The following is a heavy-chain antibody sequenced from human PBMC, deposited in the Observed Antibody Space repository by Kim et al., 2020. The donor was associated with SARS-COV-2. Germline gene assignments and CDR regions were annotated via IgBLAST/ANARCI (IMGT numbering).Heavy chain of an antibody. CDR2: ISSSGSTI. CDR3: ARVNSVGRPNYYYYGMDV. J-gene: IGHJ6*02. CDR1: GFTFSDYY. D-gene: IGHD1-7*01. Sequence: GGSLRLSCAASGFTFSDYYMSWIRQAPGKGLEWVSYISSSGSTIYYADSVKGRFTISRDNAKNSLYLQMNSLRAEDTAVYYCARVNSVGRPNYYYYGMDVWGQGTTVTVSS. V-gene: IGHV3-11*01.